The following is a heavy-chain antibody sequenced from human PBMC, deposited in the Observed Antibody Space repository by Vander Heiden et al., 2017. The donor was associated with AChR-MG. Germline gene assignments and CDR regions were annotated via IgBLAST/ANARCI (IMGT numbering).Heavy chain of an antibody. CDR1: GFTFDDYA. V-gene: IGHV3-9*01. Sequence: EVQLVESGGGLVQPGRSLRLSCAASGFTFDDYAMHWVRQAPGKGLEWVSGISWNSGSIGYADSVKGRFTISRDNAKNSLYLQMNSLRAEDTALYYCAKGGRKGFRESPTRYWGQGTLVTVSS. CDR3: AKGGRKGFRESPTRY. CDR2: ISWNSGSI. J-gene: IGHJ4*02. D-gene: IGHD3-10*01.